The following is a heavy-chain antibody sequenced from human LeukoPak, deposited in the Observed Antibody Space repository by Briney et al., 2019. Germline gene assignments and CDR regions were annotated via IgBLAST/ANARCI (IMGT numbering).Heavy chain of an antibody. CDR2: ISSSSSYI. J-gene: IGHJ4*02. V-gene: IGHV3-21*01. CDR1: GFTFSSYW. CDR3: AGDAAADFDY. Sequence: GGSLRLSCAASGFTFSSYWMSWVRQAPGKGLEWVSSISSSSSYIYYADSVKGRFTISRDNAKNSLYLQMNSLRAEDTAVYYCAGDAAADFDYWGQGTLVTVSS. D-gene: IGHD6-13*01.